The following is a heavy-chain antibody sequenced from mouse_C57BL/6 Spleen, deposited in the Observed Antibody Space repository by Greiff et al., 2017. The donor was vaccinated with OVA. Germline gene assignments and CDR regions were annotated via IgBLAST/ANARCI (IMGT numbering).Heavy chain of an antibody. CDR2: IYPGDGDT. CDR1: GYAFSSSW. CDR3: AREGYGNPLDD. Sequence: QVQLKQSGPELVKPGASVKISCKASGYAFSSSWMNWVKQRPGKGLEWIGRIYPGDGDTNYNGKFKGKATLTADKSSSTAYMQLSSLTSEDSAVYFCAREGYGNPLDDWGQGTLVTVSA. D-gene: IGHD2-1*01. J-gene: IGHJ3*01. V-gene: IGHV1-82*01.